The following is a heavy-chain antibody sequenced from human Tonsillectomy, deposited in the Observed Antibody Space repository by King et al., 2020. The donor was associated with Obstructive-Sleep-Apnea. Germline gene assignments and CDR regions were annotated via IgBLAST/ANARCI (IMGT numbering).Heavy chain of an antibody. CDR3: ARLQYYYYGMDV. CDR1: GGSISSYY. D-gene: IGHD5-24*01. Sequence: VQLQGSGPGLVKPSETLSLTCTVSGGSISSYYWSWIRQPPGKGLEWIGYIYYSGSTNYNPSLKSRVTISVDTSKNQFSLKLSSVTAADTAVYYCARLQYYYYGMDVWGQGTTVTVSS. CDR2: IYYSGST. V-gene: IGHV4-59*08. J-gene: IGHJ6*02.